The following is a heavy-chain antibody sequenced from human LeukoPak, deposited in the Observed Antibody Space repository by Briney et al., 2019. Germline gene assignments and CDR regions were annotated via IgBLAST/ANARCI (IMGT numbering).Heavy chain of an antibody. V-gene: IGHV3-23*01. D-gene: IGHD3-10*01. CDR2: ISGIGGST. CDR3: AREGYYYGSGNSRGLDY. Sequence: PGGSLRLSCAASGFTFSSYGMSWVRQAPGKGLEWVAAISGIGGSTYYADSVKGRFTISRDNSKNTLYLQMNSLRAEDTAVYYCAREGYYYGSGNSRGLDYWGQGTLVTVSS. CDR1: GFTFSSYG. J-gene: IGHJ4*02.